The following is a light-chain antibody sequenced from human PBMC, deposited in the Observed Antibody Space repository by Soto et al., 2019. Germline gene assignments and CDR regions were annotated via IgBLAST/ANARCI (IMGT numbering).Light chain of an antibody. V-gene: IGLV2-23*01. CDR2: EGS. Sequence: QSALTQPASVSGSPGQSITISCTGTSSDVGSYNLVSWYQHHTGKAPKLMIYEGSKRPSGVSNRFSGSKSGNPASLTISGLQAEDEADYYCCSYAGSSTYVFGTGTKLTVL. J-gene: IGLJ1*01. CDR3: CSYAGSSTYV. CDR1: SSDVGSYNL.